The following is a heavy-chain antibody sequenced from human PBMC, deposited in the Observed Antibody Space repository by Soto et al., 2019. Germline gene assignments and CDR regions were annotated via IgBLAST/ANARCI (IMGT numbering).Heavy chain of an antibody. CDR2: ISAYNGNT. CDR3: ARDPPSYGYSGPVRGFFAP. V-gene: IGHV1-18*04. J-gene: IGHJ5*02. CDR1: GDSFTSYG. D-gene: IGHD5-12*01. Sequence: GASVKVSCKASGDSFTSYGSSWVRQAPGQGLEWMGWISAYNGNTNYAQKLQGRVTMTTDTSTSTAYMELRSLRSDDTAVYYCARDPPSYGYSGPVRGFFAPWGQGTLVTVSS.